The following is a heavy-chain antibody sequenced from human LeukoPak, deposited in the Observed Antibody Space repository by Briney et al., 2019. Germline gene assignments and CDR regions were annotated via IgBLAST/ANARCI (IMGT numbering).Heavy chain of an antibody. D-gene: IGHD5-12*01. J-gene: IGHJ4*02. V-gene: IGHV5-51*01. CDR1: GSIFTSYW. CDR3: ARKNSGYDLADY. Sequence: GASLEISSEASGSIFTSYWIGWVRPLPGKGLEWMGLIYPGDYDTRYSPSFQGQVTFSADKSISTSYLQWSSLKASDTAMYYCARKNSGYDLADYWGQGTLVTVSS. CDR2: IYPGDYDT.